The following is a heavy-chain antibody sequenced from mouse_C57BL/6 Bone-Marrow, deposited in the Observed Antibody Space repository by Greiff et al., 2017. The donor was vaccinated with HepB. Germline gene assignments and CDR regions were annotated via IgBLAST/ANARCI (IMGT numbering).Heavy chain of an antibody. CDR3: ARVIYYGYGAWFAY. Sequence: EVQVVESGGGLVKPGGSLKLSCAASGFTFSSYAMSWVRQTPEKRLEWVATISDGGSYTYYPDNVKGRFTISRDNAKNNLYLQMSHLKSEDTAMYYCARVIYYGYGAWFAYWGQGTLVTVSA. V-gene: IGHV5-4*01. CDR1: GFTFSSYA. J-gene: IGHJ3*01. D-gene: IGHD2-2*01. CDR2: ISDGGSYT.